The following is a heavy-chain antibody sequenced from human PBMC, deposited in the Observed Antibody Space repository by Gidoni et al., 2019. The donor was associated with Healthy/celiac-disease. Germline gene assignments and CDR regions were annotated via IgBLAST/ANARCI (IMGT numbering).Heavy chain of an antibody. Sequence: QLQLQASGPGLVKPSETLSLTCTVSGGSISSSSYYWGWIRQPPGKGLEWFGSIYYSGSTYYNPSLKSRVTISVDTSKTQFSLKLSSVTAADTAVYYCARPYSGSYSGSPYPFDPWGQGTLVTVSS. CDR3: ARPYSGSYSGSPYPFDP. V-gene: IGHV4-39*01. J-gene: IGHJ5*02. CDR2: IYYSGST. CDR1: GGSISSSSYY. D-gene: IGHD1-26*01.